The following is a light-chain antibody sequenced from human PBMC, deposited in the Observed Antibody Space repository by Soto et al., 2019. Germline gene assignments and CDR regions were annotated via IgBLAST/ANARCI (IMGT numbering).Light chain of an antibody. J-gene: IGKJ5*01. Sequence: EIQMTQSPSTLSGSVGDRVTITCRASQTISSWLAWYQQKPGKAPKLLIYAASSLQSGVPSRFSGSGSGTDFTLTISSLQSEDFAVYYCQQYNNWPPITFGQGTRLE. CDR3: QQYNNWPPIT. CDR1: QTISSW. V-gene: IGKV1-5*01. CDR2: AAS.